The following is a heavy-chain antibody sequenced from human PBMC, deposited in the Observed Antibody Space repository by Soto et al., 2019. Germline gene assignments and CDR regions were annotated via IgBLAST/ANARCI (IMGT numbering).Heavy chain of an antibody. CDR1: GGSISGYY. V-gene: IGHV4-4*07. J-gene: IGHJ6*02. Sequence: PSETLSLTCNVSGGSISGYYWSWVRQPVGKGLEWIGRISGSGTTNYNPSLKSRVTMSVDTSKNHFSLKLSSVNAADTAVYYCATRADRVYSYGMDVWGQGTTVTVS. CDR3: ATRADRVYSYGMDV. CDR2: ISGSGTT.